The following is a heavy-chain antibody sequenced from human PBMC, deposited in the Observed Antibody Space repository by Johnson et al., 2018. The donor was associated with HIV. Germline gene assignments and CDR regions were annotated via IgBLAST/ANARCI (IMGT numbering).Heavy chain of an antibody. CDR3: ARWVMVRGREGFDM. CDR2: ISYDGSNK. CDR1: GFTFSSYA. D-gene: IGHD3-10*01. V-gene: IGHV3-30*14. Sequence: QVQLVESGGGVVQPGRSLRLSCAASGFTFSSYAMQWVRQAPGKGLEWVAVISYDGSNKYYADSVKGRFTISRDNSKNTLYLQMNSLRAEDTAVYYCARWVMVRGREGFDMWGQGTMVTVSS. J-gene: IGHJ3*02.